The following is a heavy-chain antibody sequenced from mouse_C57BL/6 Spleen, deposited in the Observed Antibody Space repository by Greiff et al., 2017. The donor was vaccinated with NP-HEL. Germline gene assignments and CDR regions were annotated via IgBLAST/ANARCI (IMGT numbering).Heavy chain of an antibody. D-gene: IGHD2-3*01. CDR2: IYPGSGNT. CDR1: GYTFTDYY. Sequence: QVQLQQSGAELVRPGASVKLSCKASGYTFTDYYINWVKQRPGQGLEWIARIYPGSGNTYYNEKFKGKATLTAEKSSSTAYMQLSSLTSEDSAVYFCARQRFYDGYYPDYWGQGTTLTVSS. V-gene: IGHV1-76*01. CDR3: ARQRFYDGYYPDY. J-gene: IGHJ2*01.